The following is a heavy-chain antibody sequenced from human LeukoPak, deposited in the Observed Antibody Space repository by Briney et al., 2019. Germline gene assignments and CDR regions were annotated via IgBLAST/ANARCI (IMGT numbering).Heavy chain of an antibody. CDR1: GFTFSSYS. Sequence: PGGSLRLSCAASGFTFSSYSMNWVRQAPGKGLEWVSSISSSSSYIYYADSVKGRFTISRDNAKNSLYLQMNSLRAEDTAVYYCARDRASGSYEGLRPDYWGQGTLVTVSS. CDR2: ISSSSSYI. V-gene: IGHV3-21*01. J-gene: IGHJ4*02. CDR3: ARDRASGSYEGLRPDY. D-gene: IGHD1-26*01.